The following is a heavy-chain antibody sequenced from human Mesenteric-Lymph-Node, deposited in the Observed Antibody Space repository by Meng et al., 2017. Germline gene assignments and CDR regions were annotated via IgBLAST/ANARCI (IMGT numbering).Heavy chain of an antibody. D-gene: IGHD3-10*01. CDR3: ARDNYGSGDNWFDP. CDR2: IWYDGDQK. V-gene: IGHV3-33*01. Sequence: GGSLRLSCTASGFTFSNYGMHWVRQAPGKGLEGVAVIWYDGDQKIYVDSVKGRFTISRDNSKNTLYLQMNSLRAEDTAVYYCARDNYGSGDNWFDPWGQGTLVTVSS. J-gene: IGHJ5*02. CDR1: GFTFSNYG.